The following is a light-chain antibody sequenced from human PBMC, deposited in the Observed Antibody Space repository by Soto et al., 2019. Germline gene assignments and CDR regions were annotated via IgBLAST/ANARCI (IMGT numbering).Light chain of an antibody. J-gene: IGKJ1*01. V-gene: IGKV1-5*01. CDR2: DAA. Sequence: DIQMTQSPSTLSASVGDRVTITCRASQSISSWLAWYQQKPGKAPKLLIYDAASLESGVPSRFSGSGSGTEFTLTIRSLQPDDFETYYCQQYNSYSWTLGQGNKVDIK. CDR3: QQYNSYSWT. CDR1: QSISSW.